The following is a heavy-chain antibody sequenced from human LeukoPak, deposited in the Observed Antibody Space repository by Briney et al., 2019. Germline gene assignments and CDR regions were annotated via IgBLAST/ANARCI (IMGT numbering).Heavy chain of an antibody. CDR3: ARDIGYCSGGSCYSQHYYFDY. V-gene: IGHV1-18*04. CDR2: ISAYNGNT. D-gene: IGHD2-15*01. Sequence: GASVKVSCKASGCTFTSYGISWVRQAPGQGLEWMGWISAYNGNTNYAQKLQGRVTMTTDTSTSTAYMELRSLRSDDTAVCYCARDIGYCSGGSCYSQHYYFDYWGQGTLVTVSS. J-gene: IGHJ4*02. CDR1: GCTFTSYG.